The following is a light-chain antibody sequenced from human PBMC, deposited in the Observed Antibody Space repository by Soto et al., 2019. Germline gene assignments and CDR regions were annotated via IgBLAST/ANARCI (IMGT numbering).Light chain of an antibody. V-gene: IGKV3-20*01. CDR2: GAS. CDR3: RQYDSSPWT. J-gene: IGKJ1*01. Sequence: EIVLTQSPGTLSLSPGERATLSCRASQSVSSSFLAGYQQKPGQAPRLLIYGASSRATGIPDRFSGSGSGTDFTLTISRLEPEDVAVYYCRQYDSSPWTLGQGTKVEIK. CDR1: QSVSSSF.